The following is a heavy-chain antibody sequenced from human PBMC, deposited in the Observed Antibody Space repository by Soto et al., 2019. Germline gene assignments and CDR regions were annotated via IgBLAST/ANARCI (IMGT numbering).Heavy chain of an antibody. CDR2: ISWNSGSI. J-gene: IGHJ4*02. D-gene: IGHD3-10*01. Sequence: EVQLVVSGGGLVQPGRSLRLSCAASGFTFDDYAMHWVRQAPGKGLEWVSGISWNSGSIGYADSVKGRFTISRDNAKNSLYLQMNSLRAEDTALYYCAKDYYGSGSYLYYFDYWGQGTLVTVSS. CDR1: GFTFDDYA. V-gene: IGHV3-9*01. CDR3: AKDYYGSGSYLYYFDY.